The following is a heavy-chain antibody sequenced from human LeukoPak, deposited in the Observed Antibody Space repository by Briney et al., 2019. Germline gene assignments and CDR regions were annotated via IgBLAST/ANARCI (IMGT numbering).Heavy chain of an antibody. Sequence: SETLSLTCTVSGGSISSSSYYWGWIRQPPGKGLEWIGSIYYSASTYYNPSLKSRVTISVDTSKNQFSLKLSSLTAADTAVYYCARGSQYYDFWRRGFDYWGQGTLVTVSS. J-gene: IGHJ4*02. D-gene: IGHD3-3*01. CDR1: GGSISSSSYY. V-gene: IGHV4-39*01. CDR3: ARGSQYYDFWRRGFDY. CDR2: IYYSAST.